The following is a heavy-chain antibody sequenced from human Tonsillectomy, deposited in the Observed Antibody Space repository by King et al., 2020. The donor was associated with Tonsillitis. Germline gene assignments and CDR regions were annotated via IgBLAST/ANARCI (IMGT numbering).Heavy chain of an antibody. CDR2: ISSSSSYI. CDR3: ARDPSHDGEYLVSVYYFDY. J-gene: IGHJ4*02. Sequence: VQLVESGGGLVKPGGSLRLSCAASGFTFSSYSMNWVRQAPGKGLEWVSSISSSSSYIYYADSVKGRFTISRDNAKNSLYLQMNSLRAEDTAVYYCARDPSHDGEYLVSVYYFDYWGQGTLVTVSS. V-gene: IGHV3-21*01. CDR1: GFTFSSYS. D-gene: IGHD4-17*01.